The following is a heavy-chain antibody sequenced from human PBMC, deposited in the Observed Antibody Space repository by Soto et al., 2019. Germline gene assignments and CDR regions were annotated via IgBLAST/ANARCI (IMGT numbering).Heavy chain of an antibody. J-gene: IGHJ5*02. CDR2: IYYSGST. Sequence: QVQLQESGPGLVKPSQTLSLTCTVSGGSISSGDYYWSWIRQHPGKGLEWIGYIYYSGSTYYNPSRKRRGTISADTSKNQYSRKLSSVTAAVTAVYYCARWWSGSRQGFDPWGQGTLVTVSS. CDR3: ARWWSGSRQGFDP. CDR1: GGSISSGDYY. V-gene: IGHV4-31*03. D-gene: IGHD3-3*01.